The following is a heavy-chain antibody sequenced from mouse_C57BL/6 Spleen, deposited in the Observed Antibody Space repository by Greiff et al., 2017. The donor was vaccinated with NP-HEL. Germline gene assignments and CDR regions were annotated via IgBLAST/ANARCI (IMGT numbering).Heavy chain of an antibody. CDR2: IDPSDSET. J-gene: IGHJ2*01. D-gene: IGHD1-1*01. CDR3: ARGGTVVAGDYYYFDY. V-gene: IGHV1-52*01. CDR1: GYTFTSYW. Sequence: QVQLKQPGAELVRPGSSVKLSCKASGYTFTSYWMHWVKQRPIQGLEWIGNIDPSDSETHYNQKFKDKATLTVDKSSSTAYMQLSSLTSEDSAVYYCARGGTVVAGDYYYFDYWGQGTTLTVSS.